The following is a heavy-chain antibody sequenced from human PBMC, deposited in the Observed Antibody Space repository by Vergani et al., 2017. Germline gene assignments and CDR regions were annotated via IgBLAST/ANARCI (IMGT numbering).Heavy chain of an antibody. CDR3: ARTSLGYCSSTSCYTQDY. CDR2: IIPIFGTA. D-gene: IGHD2-2*02. CDR1: DYTFSNYG. Sequence: QVQLVQSGDEVKKPGASVKLSCKASDYTFSNYGISWARQAPGQGLEWMGGIIPIFGTANYAQKFQGRVTITADESTSTAYMELSSLRSEDTAVYYCARTSLGYCSSTSCYTQDYWGQGTLVTVSS. J-gene: IGHJ4*02. V-gene: IGHV1-69*13.